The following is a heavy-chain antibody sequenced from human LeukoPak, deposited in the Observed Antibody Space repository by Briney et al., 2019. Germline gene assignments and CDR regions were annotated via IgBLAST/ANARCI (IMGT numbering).Heavy chain of an antibody. CDR3: ARDPDYGDPNFDY. D-gene: IGHD4-17*01. CDR2: ISSSSSYI. Sequence: GGSLRLSCAASGFTFSSYSMNWVRQAPGKGLEWVSSISSSSSYIYYADSVKGRFTISRDNAKNSLYLQMNSLRAEDTAVYYCARDPDYGDPNFDYWGQGTLVTVSS. J-gene: IGHJ4*02. V-gene: IGHV3-21*01. CDR1: GFTFSSYS.